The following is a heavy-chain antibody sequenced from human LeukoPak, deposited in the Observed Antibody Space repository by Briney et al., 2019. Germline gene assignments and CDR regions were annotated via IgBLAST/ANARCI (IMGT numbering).Heavy chain of an antibody. CDR1: GGSISSGGYY. Sequence: SQTLSLTCTVSGGSISSGGYYWSWIRQHPGKGLEWIGYIYYSGSTNYNPSLKSRVTISVDTSKNQFSLKLSSATAADTAVYYCARMSYEASYDILTGYTRNYYYYGMDVWGQGTTVTVSS. J-gene: IGHJ6*02. CDR2: IYYSGST. V-gene: IGHV4-31*03. CDR3: ARMSYEASYDILTGYTRNYYYYGMDV. D-gene: IGHD3-9*01.